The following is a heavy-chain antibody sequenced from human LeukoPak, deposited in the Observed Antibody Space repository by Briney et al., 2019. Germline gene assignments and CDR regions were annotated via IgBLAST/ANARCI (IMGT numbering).Heavy chain of an antibody. J-gene: IGHJ4*02. D-gene: IGHD5-24*01. CDR2: ISSSSSYI. CDR3: AREMATITDFDY. V-gene: IGHV3-21*01. CDR1: GFTFSSYS. Sequence: GGSLRLSCAASGFTFSSYSMNWVRQAPGKGLEWVSAISSSSSYIYYADSVKGRFTISRDNAKNSLYLQMNSLRAEDTAVYYCAREMATITDFDYWGQGTLVTVSS.